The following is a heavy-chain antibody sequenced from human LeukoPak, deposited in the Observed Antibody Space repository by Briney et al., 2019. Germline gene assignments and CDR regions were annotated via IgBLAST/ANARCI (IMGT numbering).Heavy chain of an antibody. V-gene: IGHV3-48*01. CDR1: GFTFSTYS. CDR3: ARGGYYDGNGYYYLDY. CDR2: ISSSDSPI. D-gene: IGHD3-22*01. Sequence: GGSLRLSCAASGFTFSTYSMNWVRHAPGKGLEWVSYISSSDSPIDYTDSVKGRFTISRDNAKNSLYLQMNSLRVEDAAVYYCARGGYYDGNGYYYLDYWGQGTLVTVSS. J-gene: IGHJ4*02.